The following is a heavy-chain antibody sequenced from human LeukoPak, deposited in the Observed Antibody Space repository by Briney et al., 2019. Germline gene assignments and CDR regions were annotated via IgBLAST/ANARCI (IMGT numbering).Heavy chain of an antibody. CDR1: GGTFSSYA. Sequence: GSSVKVSCKASGGTFSSYAISWVRQAPGQGLEWMGRINPNSGGTNYAQKFQGRVTMTRDTSISTAYMELSRLRSDDTAVYYCASSTMVRGPWYWGQGTLVTVSS. V-gene: IGHV1-2*06. D-gene: IGHD3-10*01. CDR3: ASSTMVRGPWY. J-gene: IGHJ4*02. CDR2: INPNSGGT.